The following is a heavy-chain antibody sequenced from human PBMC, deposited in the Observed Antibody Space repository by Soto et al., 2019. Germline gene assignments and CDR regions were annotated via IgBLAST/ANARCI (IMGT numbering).Heavy chain of an antibody. D-gene: IGHD3-9*01. V-gene: IGHV4-59*01. J-gene: IGHJ6*02. CDR1: GGSISSYY. CDR3: ARDRLDYDILTGYRYGMDV. CDR2: IYYSGST. Sequence: QVQLQESGPGLVKPSETLSLTCTVSGGSISSYYWSWIRQPPGKGLEWIGYIYYSGSTNYNPSLKSRVTISVDTSKNQFSLKLSSVTAADTAVYYCARDRLDYDILTGYRYGMDVWGQGTTVTVSS.